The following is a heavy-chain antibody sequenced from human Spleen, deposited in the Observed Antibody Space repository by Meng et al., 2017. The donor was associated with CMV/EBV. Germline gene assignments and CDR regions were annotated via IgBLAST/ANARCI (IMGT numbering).Heavy chain of an antibody. CDR2: IGGSGRST. V-gene: IGHV3-23*01. D-gene: IGHD3-16*01. J-gene: IGHJ6*02. CDR1: GFTFSTYA. Sequence: GGSLRLSCAASGFTFSTYAMNWVRQAPGKGLEWVSAIGGSGRSTYYADSVKGRFTISRDNSKKTVYVQMNSLRAEDTAIYYCAKDKAGGVDISNDGMDVWGQGTAVTVSS. CDR3: AKDKAGGVDISNDGMDV.